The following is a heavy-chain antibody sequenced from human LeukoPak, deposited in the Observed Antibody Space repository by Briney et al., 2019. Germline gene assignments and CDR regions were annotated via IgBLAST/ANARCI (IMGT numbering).Heavy chain of an antibody. CDR2: ISYDGSNK. CDR1: GFTFSSYA. V-gene: IGHV3-30-3*01. CDR3: ARNHFDY. Sequence: QPGRSLKLSCAASGFTFSSYAMHWVRQAPGKGLEWVAVISYDGSNKYYADSVKGRFTIPRDNSKNTLYLQMNSLRAEDTAVYYCARNHFDYWGQGTLVTVSS. J-gene: IGHJ4*02.